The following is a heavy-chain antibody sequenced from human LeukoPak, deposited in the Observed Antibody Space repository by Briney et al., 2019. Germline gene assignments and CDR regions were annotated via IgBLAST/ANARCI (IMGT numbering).Heavy chain of an antibody. CDR1: GYTFTGYY. V-gene: IGHV1-2*02. CDR3: ARWGTGKGRGHFYYYMGV. D-gene: IGHD3-16*01. CDR2: INPNSGGT. J-gene: IGHJ6*03. Sequence: ASVKVSCKASGYTFTGYYMHWVRQAPGQGLEWMGWINPNSGGTNYAQKFQGRVTMTRDTSISTAYMELSRLRCDDTAVYYCARWGTGKGRGHFYYYMGVWGKGTTVTVSS.